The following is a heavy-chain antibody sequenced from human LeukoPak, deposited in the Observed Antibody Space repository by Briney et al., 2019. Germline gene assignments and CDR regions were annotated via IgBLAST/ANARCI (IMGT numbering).Heavy chain of an antibody. Sequence: SETLSLTCAVCVGSFCGYYSSWMPEPPGKGREWVGEINHRRRTNYIRSLKSRVSISVDTSRIHVALKLSSVTASDKAVYYCARGKNYYGSGSYYNAKPRPLNWFDPWGQGTLVSVSS. J-gene: IGHJ5*02. CDR2: INHRRRT. V-gene: IGHV4-34*01. CDR1: VGSFCGYY. D-gene: IGHD3-10*01. CDR3: ARGKNYYGSGSYYNAKPRPLNWFDP.